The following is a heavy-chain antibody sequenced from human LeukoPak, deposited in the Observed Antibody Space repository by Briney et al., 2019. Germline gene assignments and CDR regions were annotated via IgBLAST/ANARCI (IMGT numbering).Heavy chain of an antibody. Sequence: SESLSLTCTVSGVSVTSYYWSWIRQPPGKGREWIGYISYSGSTNYNPSLKSRVTISVDTSKNQFSLKLSSVTSADTAVYYCARHPDYGGNFDSWGQGTLVTVSS. V-gene: IGHV4-59*08. D-gene: IGHD4-23*01. CDR3: ARHPDYGGNFDS. CDR2: ISYSGST. CDR1: GVSVTSYY. J-gene: IGHJ4*02.